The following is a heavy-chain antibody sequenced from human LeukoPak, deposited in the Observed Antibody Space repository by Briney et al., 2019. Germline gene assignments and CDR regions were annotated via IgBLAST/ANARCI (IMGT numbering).Heavy chain of an antibody. CDR1: GDIFSDYG. CDR2: IVPVFGTT. CDR3: ATLAFVGATRSLDN. Sequence: SVKVSCKASGDIFSDYGINWVRQAPGQGLEWMGGIVPVFGTTHYAQNFQGRLSLTTDESTSTAYMELSSLRRDDTAVCYCATLAFVGATRSLDNWGQGTLVTVSS. J-gene: IGHJ4*02. V-gene: IGHV1-69*05. D-gene: IGHD1-26*01.